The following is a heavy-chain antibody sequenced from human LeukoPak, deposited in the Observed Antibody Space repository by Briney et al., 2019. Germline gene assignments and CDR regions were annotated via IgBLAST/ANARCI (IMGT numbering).Heavy chain of an antibody. CDR1: GGPISNYY. J-gene: IGHJ4*02. CDR2: IYTSGST. CDR3: AREWRYDSSGDYFDY. D-gene: IGHD3-22*01. Sequence: SETLSLTCTVSGGPISNYYWSWIRQPAGKGLEWIGRIYTSGSTNYNPSLKSRVTMSVDTSKNQFSLKLSSVTAADTAVYYCAREWRYDSSGDYFDYWGQGTLVTVSS. V-gene: IGHV4-4*07.